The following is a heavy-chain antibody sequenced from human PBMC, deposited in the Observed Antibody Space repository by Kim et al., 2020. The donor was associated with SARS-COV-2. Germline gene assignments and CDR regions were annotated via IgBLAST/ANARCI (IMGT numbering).Heavy chain of an antibody. V-gene: IGHV1-18*01. CDR3: ARDGGGYGQVDWFDP. CDR2: ISAYNGNT. Sequence: ASVKVSCKASGYTFTSYGISWVRQAPGQGLEWMGWISAYNGNTNYAQKLQGRVTMTTDTSTSTAYMELRSLRSDDTAVYYCARDGGGYGQVDWFDPWGQGTLVTVSS. CDR1: GYTFTSYG. D-gene: IGHD2-15*01. J-gene: IGHJ5*02.